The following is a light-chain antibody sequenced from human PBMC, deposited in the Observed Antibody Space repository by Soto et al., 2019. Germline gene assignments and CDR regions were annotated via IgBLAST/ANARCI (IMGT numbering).Light chain of an antibody. CDR3: GQFVSSPPRT. CDR2: GVS. CDR1: QTVSSTF. Sequence: IVLTQSPRTLSMSPGERATLSCRASQTVSSTFLAWYQQKPGQAPRLLIYGVSNRATGIPDRFSGSGSGTDFTLTINRLEPEDFAVYFCGQFVSSPPRTFGQGTKVDIK. J-gene: IGKJ1*01. V-gene: IGKV3-20*01.